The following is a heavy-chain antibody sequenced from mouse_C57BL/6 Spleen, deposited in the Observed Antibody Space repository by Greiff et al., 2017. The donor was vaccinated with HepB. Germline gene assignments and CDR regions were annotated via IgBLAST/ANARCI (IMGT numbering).Heavy chain of an antibody. CDR2: ISDGGSYT. J-gene: IGHJ1*03. CDR1: GFTFSSYA. D-gene: IGHD1-1*01. V-gene: IGHV5-4*01. CDR3: ARDHYYGSSPYWYFDV. Sequence: EVKVVESGGGLVKPGGSLKLSCAASGFTFSSYAMSWVRQTPEKRLEWVATISDGGSYTYYPDNVKGRFTISRDNAKNNLYLQMSHLKSEDTAMYYCARDHYYGSSPYWYFDVWGTGTTVTVSS.